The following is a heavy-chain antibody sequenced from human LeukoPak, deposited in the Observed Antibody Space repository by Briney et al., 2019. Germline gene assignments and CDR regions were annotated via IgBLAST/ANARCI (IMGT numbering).Heavy chain of an antibody. V-gene: IGHV1-2*02. CDR1: GYSFSGHY. D-gene: IGHD3-10*01. CDR3: VRENSVDYFRGPFDPFDI. Sequence: ASVKVSCKASGYSFSGHYMHWVRQAPGQGPERMGWISPNSGGTNYQGRVTMTGDTSISTAYMELSSLRSDDTAVYYCVRENSVDYFRGPFDPFDIWGQGTMVTVSS. CDR2: ISPNSGGT. J-gene: IGHJ3*02.